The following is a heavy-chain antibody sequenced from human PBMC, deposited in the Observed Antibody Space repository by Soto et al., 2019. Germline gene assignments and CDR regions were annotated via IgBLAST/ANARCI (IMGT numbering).Heavy chain of an antibody. D-gene: IGHD3-22*01. Sequence: PGGSLRLSCAASGFTFSSYSMNWVRQAPGKGLEWVSSISSSSSYIYYADSVKGRFTISRDNAKNSLYLQMNSLRAEDTAVYYCARDPYYYDSSGYDEYFQHWGQGTLVTVPQ. CDR2: ISSSSSYI. CDR3: ARDPYYYDSSGYDEYFQH. J-gene: IGHJ1*01. CDR1: GFTFSSYS. V-gene: IGHV3-21*01.